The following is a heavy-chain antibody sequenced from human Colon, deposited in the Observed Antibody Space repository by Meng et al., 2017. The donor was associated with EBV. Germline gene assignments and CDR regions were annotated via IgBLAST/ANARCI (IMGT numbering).Heavy chain of an antibody. Sequence: QVLLVESGGGVVQPGRSLRLSCSASGFTFSSYAMNWVRQAPGKGLDWLAVISYDGNNYYYADSVKGRLTITRDNSKNTLYLQMNSLRAEDTALYYCASLGWEPPTDCWGQGTLVTVSS. J-gene: IGHJ4*02. CDR1: GFTFSSYA. D-gene: IGHD1-26*01. CDR2: ISYDGNNY. V-gene: IGHV3-30-3*01. CDR3: ASLGWEPPTDC.